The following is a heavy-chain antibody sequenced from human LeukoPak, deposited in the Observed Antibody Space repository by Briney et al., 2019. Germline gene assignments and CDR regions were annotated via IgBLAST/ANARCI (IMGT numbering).Heavy chain of an antibody. CDR3: ARDSSGYYGKGSYFDY. Sequence: SETLSLTCTVSGGSISSSSYYWGWIRQPPGEGLEWIGSIYYSGSTYYNPSLKGRVTISVDTSKNQFSLKLSSVTAADTAVYYCARDSSGYYGKGSYFDYWGQGTLVTVSS. CDR1: GGSISSSSYY. D-gene: IGHD3-22*01. J-gene: IGHJ4*02. CDR2: IYYSGST. V-gene: IGHV4-39*01.